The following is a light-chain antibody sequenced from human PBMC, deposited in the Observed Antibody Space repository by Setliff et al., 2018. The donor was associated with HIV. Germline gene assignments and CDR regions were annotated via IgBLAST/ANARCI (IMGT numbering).Light chain of an antibody. J-gene: IGLJ1*01. V-gene: IGLV2-14*01. CDR3: SSYTSSSPLYV. Sequence: QSALPQPASVSGPPGQSITISCTGTSSDVGGYNYVSWYQQHPGKAPKLMIYEVSNRPSGVSDRFSGSKSGNTASLTISGLQTEDEADYFCSSYTSSSPLYVFGTGTKVTVL. CDR1: SSDVGGYNY. CDR2: EVS.